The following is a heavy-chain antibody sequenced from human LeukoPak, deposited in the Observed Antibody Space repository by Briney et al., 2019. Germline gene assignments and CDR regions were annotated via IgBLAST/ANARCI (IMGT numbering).Heavy chain of an antibody. CDR3: AAAFKYSSSGISVGY. CDR1: GGSFSGYY. CDR2: INHSGST. D-gene: IGHD6-13*01. V-gene: IGHV4-34*01. Sequence: ASETLSLTCAVYGGSFSGYYWSWIRQPPGKGLEWLGEINHSGSTNYNPSLKSRVTISVDTSKNQFSLKLSSVTAADTAVYYCAAAFKYSSSGISVGYWGQGTLVTVSS. J-gene: IGHJ4*02.